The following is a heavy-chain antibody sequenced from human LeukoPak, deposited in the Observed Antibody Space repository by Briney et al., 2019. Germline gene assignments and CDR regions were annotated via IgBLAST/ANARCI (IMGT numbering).Heavy chain of an antibody. CDR1: EFTGFTFSGSA. D-gene: IGHD4-23*01. J-gene: IGHJ1*01. Sequence: PGGSLRLSCAASEFTGFTFSGSAMSWVHQAPGKGLEWVSAISGSGAATFYADSVKGRFTISRDNSKNTLYLQMNSLKVEDTALYYCAKFSPYGGNSYWGQGTLVTVSS. V-gene: IGHV3-23*01. CDR3: AKFSPYGGNSY. CDR2: ISGSGAAT.